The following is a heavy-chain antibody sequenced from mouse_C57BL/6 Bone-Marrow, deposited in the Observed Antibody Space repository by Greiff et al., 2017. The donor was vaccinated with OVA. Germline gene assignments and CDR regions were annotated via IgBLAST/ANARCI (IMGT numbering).Heavy chain of an antibody. Sequence: VQLQESGPGLVAPSQSLSITCTVSGFSLTSYAISWVRQPPGKGLEWLGVIWTGGGTNYNSALKSRLSISKANSKSQVFLKMNSLQTDDTARDYWARKNYSPHYYAMDYWGQGTSVTVSS. CDR3: ARKNYSPHYYAMDY. J-gene: IGHJ4*01. D-gene: IGHD2-12*01. CDR1: GFSLTSYA. CDR2: IWTGGGT. V-gene: IGHV2-9-1*01.